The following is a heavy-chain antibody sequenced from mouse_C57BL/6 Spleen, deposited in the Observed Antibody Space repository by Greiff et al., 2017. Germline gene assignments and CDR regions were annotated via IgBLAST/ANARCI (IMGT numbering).Heavy chain of an antibody. J-gene: IGHJ2*01. CDR2: IDPSDSGT. Sequence: QVQLQQPGAELVRPGSSVKLSCKASGYTFTSYWMHWVKQRPIQGLAWIGNIDPSDSGTHYNQKFKDKATLTVDKSSSTAYMQLSSLTSEDSAVYYWARRIYYGNSYYFDYWGKGTTLTVSS. CDR3: ARRIYYGNSYYFDY. D-gene: IGHD2-1*01. V-gene: IGHV1-52*01. CDR1: GYTFTSYW.